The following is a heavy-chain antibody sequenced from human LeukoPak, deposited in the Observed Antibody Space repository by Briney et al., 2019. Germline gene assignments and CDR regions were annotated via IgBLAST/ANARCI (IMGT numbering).Heavy chain of an antibody. CDR3: ARVYGSCSGGGCYFFDY. D-gene: IGHD2-15*01. CDR1: GDSISSSIFY. Sequence: PSETLSLTCSVSGDSISSSIFYWGWIRQPPGKGREWVVYIYHNGNTYYNPSLKSRVTISVDTSQNEFSLKVNSVTAADTGVYYCARVYGSCSGGGCYFFDYWGQGTLVTVSS. J-gene: IGHJ4*02. V-gene: IGHV4-39*07. CDR2: IYHNGNT.